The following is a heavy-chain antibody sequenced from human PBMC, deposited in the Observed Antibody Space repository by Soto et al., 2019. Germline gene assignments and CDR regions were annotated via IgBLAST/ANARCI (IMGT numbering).Heavy chain of an antibody. CDR3: VRDLHEPLATDALRVAN. Sequence: EMQLVESGGSLMQPGGSLRLSCAASGFTFSSYEMHWVRQAPGKGLEWISYISSTGSGTLYADSVRGRFTMSRDNTKNSVSLQMSSLRAEDTAVYYCVRDLHEPLATDALRVANSGQGTQVTVSS. CDR1: GFTFSSYE. D-gene: IGHD2-8*02. CDR2: ISSTGSGT. V-gene: IGHV3-48*03. J-gene: IGHJ4*02.